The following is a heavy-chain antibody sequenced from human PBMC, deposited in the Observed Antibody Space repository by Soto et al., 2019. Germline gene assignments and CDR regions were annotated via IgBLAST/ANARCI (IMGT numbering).Heavy chain of an antibody. V-gene: IGHV4-59*01. J-gene: IGHJ5*02. CDR2: IYYSGST. Sequence: PSETLSLTCTVSGGSISSYYWSWIRQPPGKGLERIGYIYYSGSTNYNPSLKSRVTISVDTSKNQFSLKLSSVTAADTAVYYCAREAGGYDFWSGYYFGFDPWGQGTLVTVPQ. CDR1: GGSISSYY. D-gene: IGHD3-3*01. CDR3: AREAGGYDFWSGYYFGFDP.